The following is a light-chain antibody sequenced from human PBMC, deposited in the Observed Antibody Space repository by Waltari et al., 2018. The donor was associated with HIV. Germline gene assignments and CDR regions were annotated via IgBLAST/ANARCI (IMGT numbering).Light chain of an antibody. Sequence: QSALTQPASVSGSPGQPITIPCTGTSSDLGGYNFVPWYQQHPGKAPKLMIYDVSNRPSGVSNRFSGSKSGNTASLTISGLQAEDEADYYCSSYTSSSTLVFGGGTKLTVL. CDR1: SSDLGGYNF. V-gene: IGLV2-14*01. J-gene: IGLJ2*01. CDR2: DVS. CDR3: SSYTSSSTLV.